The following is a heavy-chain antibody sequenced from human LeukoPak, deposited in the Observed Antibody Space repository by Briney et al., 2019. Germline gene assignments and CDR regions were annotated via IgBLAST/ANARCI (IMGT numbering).Heavy chain of an antibody. CDR2: INPSGGST. CDR1: GYTFTSYG. J-gene: IGHJ4*02. D-gene: IGHD6-19*01. CDR3: AREGSGWSRDFDY. V-gene: IGHV1-46*01. Sequence: ASVKVSCKASGYTFTSYGISWVRQAPGQGLEWMGIINPSGGSTSYAQKFQGRVTMTRDTSTSTVYMELSSLRSEDTAVYYCAREGSGWSRDFDYWGQGTLVTVSS.